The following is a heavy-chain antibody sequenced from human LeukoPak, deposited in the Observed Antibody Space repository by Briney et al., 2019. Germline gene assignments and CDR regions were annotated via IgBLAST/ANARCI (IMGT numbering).Heavy chain of an antibody. CDR1: GFTFSNYA. CDR3: AKDLSSSSGRWFDP. D-gene: IGHD6-6*01. J-gene: IGHJ5*02. Sequence: GGSLRLSCAASGFTFSNYALSWVRQAPGKRLEWVSVISGSGDNSCYADSVKGRFTISRDNSKSTLFLQMHSLRAEDTAVYYCAKDLSSSSGRWFDPWGQGTLVTVSS. CDR2: ISGSGDNS. V-gene: IGHV3-23*01.